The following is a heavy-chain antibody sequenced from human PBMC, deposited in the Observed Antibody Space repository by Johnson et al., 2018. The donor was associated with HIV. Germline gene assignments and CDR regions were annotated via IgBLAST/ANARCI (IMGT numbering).Heavy chain of an antibody. CDR3: AREGAWEVRPGAFDI. J-gene: IGHJ3*02. Sequence: VQLVESGGGVVQPGRSLRLSCAASGFTFSNYMNWVRQAPGKGLEWVSVIYSGGTTYHADSVKGRFSISRDNSKNTLYLQMNSLRGEDTAVYYCAREGAWEVRPGAFDIWGQGTMVTVSS. D-gene: IGHD1-26*01. V-gene: IGHV3-66*01. CDR2: IYSGGTT. CDR1: GFTFSNY.